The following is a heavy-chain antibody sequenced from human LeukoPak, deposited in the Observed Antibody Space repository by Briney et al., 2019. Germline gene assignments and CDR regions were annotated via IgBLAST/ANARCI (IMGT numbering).Heavy chain of an antibody. D-gene: IGHD2-15*01. V-gene: IGHV4-59*12. CDR2: IYYSGST. CDR1: GGSISNYY. Sequence: PSETLSLTCTVSGGSISNYYWSWIRQPPGKGLEWIGYIYYSGSTNYNPSLKSRVTTSVDTFKNQFSLKLNSVTAADTAVYYCARVYCSGGSCYWFDPWGQGTLVTVSS. J-gene: IGHJ5*02. CDR3: ARVYCSGGSCYWFDP.